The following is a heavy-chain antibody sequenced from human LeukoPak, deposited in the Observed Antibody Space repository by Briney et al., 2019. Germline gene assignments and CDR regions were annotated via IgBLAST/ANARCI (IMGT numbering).Heavy chain of an antibody. Sequence: PGGSLRLSCEASGFTFNHNWMTWVRQAPGKGLEWVANIKQDGSKTNYVDSVKGRFTISRDNAMNSVYLQMNSLRAEDTAVYFCAKDNPLPLRGRGTLVSVSS. V-gene: IGHV3-7*04. CDR1: GFTFNHNW. CDR2: IKQDGSKT. D-gene: IGHD1-14*01. J-gene: IGHJ4*02. CDR3: AKDNPLPL.